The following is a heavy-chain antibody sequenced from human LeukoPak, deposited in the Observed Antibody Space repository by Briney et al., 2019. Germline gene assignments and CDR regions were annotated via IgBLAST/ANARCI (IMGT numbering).Heavy chain of an antibody. Sequence: GGSLRLSCAASGFTFSSYSMNWVRQAPGKGLEWVSSISSSSSYIYYADSVKGRFTISRDNAKNSLYLQMNSLRAEDTAVHYCARAMTGVLYGSGSFWGQGTLVTVSS. CDR3: ARAMTGVLYGSGSF. CDR2: ISSSSSYI. CDR1: GFTFSSYS. J-gene: IGHJ4*02. D-gene: IGHD3-10*01. V-gene: IGHV3-21*01.